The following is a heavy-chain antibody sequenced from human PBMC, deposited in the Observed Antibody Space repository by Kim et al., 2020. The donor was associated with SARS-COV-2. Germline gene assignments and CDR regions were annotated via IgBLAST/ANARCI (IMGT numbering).Heavy chain of an antibody. CDR3: ARGECTSTSCLDS. CDR1: GFTFSSYW. J-gene: IGHJ4*02. Sequence: GGSLRLSCAASGFTFSSYWMHWVRQAPGKGLVWVSHINSDGSTTNYADSVKGRFTFSRDNAKNTLYLQMNGLRAEDTAVYYCARGECTSTSCLDSWGQGTLVTVSS. D-gene: IGHD2-2*01. V-gene: IGHV3-74*01. CDR2: INSDGSTT.